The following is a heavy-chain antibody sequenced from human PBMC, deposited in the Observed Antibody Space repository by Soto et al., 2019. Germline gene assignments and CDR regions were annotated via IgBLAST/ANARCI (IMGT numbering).Heavy chain of an antibody. CDR1: GTSVRSGTYY. D-gene: IGHD1-26*01. J-gene: IGHJ4*02. CDR3: AGDRIGPGAIFDL. CDR2: MYYGGRT. Sequence: QVQLQESGPGQLKPSETLSLTCSVSGTSVRSGTYYWTWIRQRPGKGLEWIGYMYYGGRTNYNPSLKSRLTMSIDESKNQFSLRLHSVTAADTAMYYCAGDRIGPGAIFDLWGQGNLVAVSS. V-gene: IGHV4-61*01.